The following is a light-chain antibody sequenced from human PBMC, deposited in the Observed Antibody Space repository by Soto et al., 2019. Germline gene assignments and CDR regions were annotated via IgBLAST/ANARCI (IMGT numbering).Light chain of an antibody. J-gene: IGKJ1*01. Sequence: DIQMTQSPSTLSASVGDRVTITCRASQSISNWLAWYQQKPGKAPKVLIYKASNLGSGVPSRFSGSGSGTEFTLTISSLQPDDFATYYCQQYNSLWTFGQGTKVEIK. CDR3: QQYNSLWT. CDR2: KAS. V-gene: IGKV1-5*03. CDR1: QSISNW.